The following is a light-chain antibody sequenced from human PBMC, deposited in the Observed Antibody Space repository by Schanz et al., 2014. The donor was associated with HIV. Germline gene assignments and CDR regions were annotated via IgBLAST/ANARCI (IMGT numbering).Light chain of an antibody. CDR3: QQYGSSTGT. CDR1: QSVSRF. Sequence: EIVLTQSPATLSLSPGERATLSCRASQSVSRFLAWYQQKPGQAPRLLIYDTSNRATGIPVRFSGSGFETDFTLTISRLEPEDFAVYYCQQYGSSTGTFGQGTKVEIK. V-gene: IGKV3-20*01. CDR2: DTS. J-gene: IGKJ1*01.